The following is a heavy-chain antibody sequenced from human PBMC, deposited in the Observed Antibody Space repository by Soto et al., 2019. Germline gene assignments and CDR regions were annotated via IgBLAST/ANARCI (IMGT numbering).Heavy chain of an antibody. Sequence: GGSLRLACAASGFTFSSYSMNWVRQAPGKGLEWVSYISSSSSTIYYADSVKGRFTISRDNAKNSLYLQMNSLRDEDTAVYYCARDLSIAPYYYGMDVWGQGTTVTVSS. CDR3: ARDLSIAPYYYGMDV. CDR1: GFTFSSYS. D-gene: IGHD6-13*01. J-gene: IGHJ6*02. CDR2: ISSSSSTI. V-gene: IGHV3-48*02.